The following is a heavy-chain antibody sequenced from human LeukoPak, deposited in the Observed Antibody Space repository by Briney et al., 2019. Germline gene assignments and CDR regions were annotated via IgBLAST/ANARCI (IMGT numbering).Heavy chain of an antibody. CDR1: GGTFSSYA. CDR2: IIPIFGTA. Sequence: GASVKVSCKASGGTFSSYAISWVRQAPGQGLEWMGGIIPIFGTANYAQKFQGRVTITADESTSTAYMELSSLRSEDTAVYYCARGYSYGPGAFDIWGQGTMVTVSS. CDR3: ARGYSYGPGAFDI. D-gene: IGHD5-18*01. V-gene: IGHV1-69*01. J-gene: IGHJ3*02.